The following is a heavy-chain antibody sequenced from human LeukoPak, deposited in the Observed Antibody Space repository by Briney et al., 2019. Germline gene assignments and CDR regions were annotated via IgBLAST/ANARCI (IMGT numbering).Heavy chain of an antibody. Sequence: SETLSLTCAASGGSISSGGYSWSWIRQPPGKGLEWIGYIYHSGSTYYNPSLKSRVTISVDRSKNQFSLKLSSVTAADTAVYYCARSSVNYDFWSGYYTEYYFDYWGQGTLVTVSS. CDR2: IYHSGST. V-gene: IGHV4-30-2*01. J-gene: IGHJ4*02. CDR3: ARSSVNYDFWSGYYTEYYFDY. CDR1: GGSISSGGYS. D-gene: IGHD3-3*01.